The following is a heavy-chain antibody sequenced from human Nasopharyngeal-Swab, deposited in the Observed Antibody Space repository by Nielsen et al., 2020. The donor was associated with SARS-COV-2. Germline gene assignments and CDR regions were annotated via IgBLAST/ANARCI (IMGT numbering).Heavy chain of an antibody. D-gene: IGHD3-3*01. Sequence: SEPLSLTCTVSGGSISSSSYYWGWIRQPPGKGLEWIGSIYYSGSTYYNPSLKSRVTISVDTSKNQFSLKLSSVTAADTAVYYCARRARFDFWSGHGAFDIWGQGTMVTVSS. V-gene: IGHV4-39*07. J-gene: IGHJ3*02. CDR3: ARRARFDFWSGHGAFDI. CDR1: GGSISSSSYY. CDR2: IYYSGST.